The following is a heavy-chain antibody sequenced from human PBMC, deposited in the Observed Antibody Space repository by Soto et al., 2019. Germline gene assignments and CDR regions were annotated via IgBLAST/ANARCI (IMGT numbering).Heavy chain of an antibody. V-gene: IGHV3-74*01. J-gene: IGHJ4*02. CDR2: IQSDGSYK. D-gene: IGHD6-19*01. CDR3: ARSPSSGWYYFDY. CDR1: GFTFSSYG. Sequence: PGGSLRLSCAASGFTFSSYGMHWVRQAPGKGLVWVSRIQSDGSYKNYADSVEGRFTISRDNAKNTLYLQMNSLRGEDTAVYYCARSPSSGWYYFDYWGQGALVTVSS.